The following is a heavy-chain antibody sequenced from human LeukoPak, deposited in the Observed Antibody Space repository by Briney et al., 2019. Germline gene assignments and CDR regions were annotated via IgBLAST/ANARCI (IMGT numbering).Heavy chain of an antibody. V-gene: IGHV3-7*01. CDR2: IKQDGSEK. Sequence: GGSLRLSCAASGFTFSNYWMSWVRQAPGKGLEWVANIKQDGSEKYYVDSVTGRFTNSRDNAKNSLYLQMNSLRAEDTAVYYCARWATSYDFWGQGTLVTVSS. J-gene: IGHJ4*02. CDR3: ARWATSYDF. D-gene: IGHD3-10*01. CDR1: GFTFSNYW.